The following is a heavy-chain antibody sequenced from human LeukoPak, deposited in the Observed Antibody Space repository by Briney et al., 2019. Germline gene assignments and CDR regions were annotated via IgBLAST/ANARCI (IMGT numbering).Heavy chain of an antibody. CDR2: ISSSSSYI. V-gene: IGHV3-21*04. CDR1: GFTFSSYS. D-gene: IGHD3-22*01. J-gene: IGHJ4*02. CDR3: ARDKGDYDTSGSLFVF. Sequence: GGSLRLSCAASGFTFSSYSMNWVRQAPGKGLEWVSSISSSSSYIYYADSVKGRFTISRDNAKNSLYLQMNSLRAEDTAVYYCARDKGDYDTSGSLFVFGGQGTLVTVSS.